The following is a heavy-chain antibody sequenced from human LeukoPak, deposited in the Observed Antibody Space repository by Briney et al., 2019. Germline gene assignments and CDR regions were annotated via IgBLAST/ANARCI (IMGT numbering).Heavy chain of an antibody. CDR1: GGSISSYY. CDR3: ARGGGAYSYGYYYYYYMDV. J-gene: IGHJ6*03. D-gene: IGHD5-18*01. Sequence: SETLSLTCTVSGGSISSYYWSWIRQPPGKGLEWIGYIYYSGSTNYNPSLKSRVTISVDTSKNQFSLKLSSVTAADTAVYYCARGGGAYSYGYYYYYYMDVWGKGTTVTISS. CDR2: IYYSGST. V-gene: IGHV4-59*01.